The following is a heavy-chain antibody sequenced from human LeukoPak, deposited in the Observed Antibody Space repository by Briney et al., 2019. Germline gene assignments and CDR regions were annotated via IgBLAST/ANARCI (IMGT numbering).Heavy chain of an antibody. CDR2: IAANGGGT. D-gene: IGHD6-6*01. Sequence: GGSLRLSCAASGFTFYNYEMHWVRQAPGKGLEWVSGIAANGGGTHYADSVKGRFTISRDNSDSTVFLQMNYLRAEDTAIYYCATRGLVSNWYFDFWGRGTLVTVSS. CDR3: ATRGLVSNWYFDF. CDR1: GFTFYNYE. V-gene: IGHV3-23*01. J-gene: IGHJ2*01.